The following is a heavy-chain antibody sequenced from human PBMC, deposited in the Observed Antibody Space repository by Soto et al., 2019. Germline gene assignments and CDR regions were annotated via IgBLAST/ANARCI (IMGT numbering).Heavy chain of an antibody. CDR3: ARGSKDSYRGSRIFDF. CDR1: GFTFSAYE. Sequence: EVLLVESGGGLVQPGGSLRLSCVASGFTFSAYEMNWVRQAPGKGLEWVSYISTRGTIRYYADSVKGRFTISRDNTRNSLNLEMNSLGVEDTAVYFWARGSKDSYRGSRIFDFWGRGTLVTVSS. J-gene: IGHJ4*02. D-gene: IGHD3-16*01. CDR2: ISTRGTIR. V-gene: IGHV3-48*03.